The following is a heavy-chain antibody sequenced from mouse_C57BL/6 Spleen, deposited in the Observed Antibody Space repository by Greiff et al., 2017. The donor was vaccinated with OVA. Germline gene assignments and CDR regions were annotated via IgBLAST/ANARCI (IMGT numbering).Heavy chain of an antibody. D-gene: IGHD1-1*01. V-gene: IGHV1-69*01. CDR2: IDPSDSYP. J-gene: IGHJ4*01. CDR3: ARNDDSSGGYYAMDY. CDR1: GYTFTSYW. Sequence: QVQLQQPGAELVMPGASVKLSCKASGYTFTSYWMHWVKQRPGQGLEWIGEIDPSDSYPNYNQKFKGKSTLTVDKSSSTAYMQLSSLTSEDSAVYYCARNDDSSGGYYAMDYWGQGTSVTVSS.